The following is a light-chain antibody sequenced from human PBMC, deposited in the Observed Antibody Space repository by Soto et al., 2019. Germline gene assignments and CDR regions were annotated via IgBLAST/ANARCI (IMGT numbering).Light chain of an antibody. CDR3: QESFSPPPIT. J-gene: IGKJ5*01. V-gene: IGKV1-39*01. Sequence: DIQMTQSPSTLSASVGDRVTITCRASQSIGRFLNWYQQKPGKAPALLIYAASSLQSGVPSRFSGSGSGTDFTIPISSLQPADFATYYCQESFSPPPITFGQGKRLEI. CDR1: QSIGRF. CDR2: AAS.